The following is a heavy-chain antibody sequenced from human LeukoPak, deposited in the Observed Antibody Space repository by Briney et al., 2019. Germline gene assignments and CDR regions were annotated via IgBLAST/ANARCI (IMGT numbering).Heavy chain of an antibody. CDR3: ARDWGGSYYNWFDP. Sequence: ASVKVSCKASGYTFTGYYMHRVRQAPGQGLEWMGWINPNSGGTNYAQKFQGRVTMTRDTSISTAYMELSRLRSDDTAVYYCARDWGGSYYNWFDPWGQGTLVTVSS. D-gene: IGHD1-26*01. J-gene: IGHJ5*02. CDR2: INPNSGGT. CDR1: GYTFTGYY. V-gene: IGHV1-2*02.